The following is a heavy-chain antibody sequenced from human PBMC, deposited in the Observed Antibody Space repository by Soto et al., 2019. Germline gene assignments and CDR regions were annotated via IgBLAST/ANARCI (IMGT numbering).Heavy chain of an antibody. CDR1: GFTFSNAW. J-gene: IGHJ4*02. D-gene: IGHD3-3*01. CDR3: TTPYYDFWSGRFIFDY. Sequence: EVQLVESGGGLVKPGGSLRLSCAASGFTFSNAWMSWVRQAPGKGLEWVGRIKSKTDGGTTDYAAPVKGRFTISRDDSKNTLYLQMNSLKTDDTAVYYCTTPYYDFWSGRFIFDYWGQGTLVTVSS. V-gene: IGHV3-15*01. CDR2: IKSKTDGGTT.